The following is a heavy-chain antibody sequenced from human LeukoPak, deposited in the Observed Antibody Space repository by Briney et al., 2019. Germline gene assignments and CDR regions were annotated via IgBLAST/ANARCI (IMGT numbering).Heavy chain of an antibody. CDR1: GGSFSGYY. CDR3: ARHGRGYYYDSSGRGGSFDY. V-gene: IGHV4-34*01. J-gene: IGHJ4*02. D-gene: IGHD3-22*01. Sequence: SETLSLTCAVYGGSFSGYYWSWIRQPPGKGLEWIGEINHSGSTNYNPSLKSRVTISVDTSKNQFSLKLSSVTAADTAVYYCARHGRGYYYDSSGRGGSFDYWGQGTLVTVSS. CDR2: INHSGST.